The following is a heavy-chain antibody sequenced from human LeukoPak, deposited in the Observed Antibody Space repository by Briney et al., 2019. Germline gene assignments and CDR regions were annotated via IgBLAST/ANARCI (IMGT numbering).Heavy chain of an antibody. V-gene: IGHV3-21*01. CDR3: ARLSLESDAFDI. CDR2: ISSSSSYI. CDR1: GFTFSSYS. D-gene: IGHD3-3*01. J-gene: IGHJ3*02. Sequence: GGSLRLSCAASGFTFSSYSMSWVRQAPGKGLEWVSSISSSSSYIYYADSVKGRFTISRDNAKNSLYLQMNSLRAEDTAVYYCARLSLESDAFDIWGQGTMVTVSS.